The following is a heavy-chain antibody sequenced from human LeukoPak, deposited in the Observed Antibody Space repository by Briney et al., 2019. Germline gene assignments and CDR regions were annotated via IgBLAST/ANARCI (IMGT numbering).Heavy chain of an antibody. CDR2: INHSGST. D-gene: IGHD3-10*01. CDR1: GGSFSGYY. J-gene: IGHJ3*02. Sequence: SETLSLTCAVYGGSFSGYYWSWIRQPPGKGLEWIGEINHSGSTNYNPSLKSRVTISVDTSENQFSLKLTSVTAADTAVYYCAKSNGYGLVDIWGQGTMVTVSS. V-gene: IGHV4-34*01. CDR3: AKSNGYGLVDI.